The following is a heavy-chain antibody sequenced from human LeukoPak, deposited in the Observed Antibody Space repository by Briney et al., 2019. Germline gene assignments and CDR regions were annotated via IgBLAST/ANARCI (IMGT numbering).Heavy chain of an antibody. V-gene: IGHV3-23*01. J-gene: IGHJ5*02. Sequence: GGSLRLSCAASGFTFSDYYMSWIRQAPGKGLEWVSAISGSGGSTYYADSVKGRFTISRDNSKNTLYLQMNSLRAEDTAVYYCAKDLPYTAMATFDPWGQGTLVTVSS. CDR1: GFTFSDYY. CDR3: AKDLPYTAMATFDP. CDR2: ISGSGGST. D-gene: IGHD5-18*01.